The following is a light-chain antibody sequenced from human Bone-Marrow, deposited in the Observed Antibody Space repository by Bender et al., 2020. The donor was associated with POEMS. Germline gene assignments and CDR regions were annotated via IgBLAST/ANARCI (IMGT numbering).Light chain of an antibody. CDR3: QAWDSTSA. CDR2: QDT. V-gene: IGLV3-1*01. Sequence: SYELTQPPSVSVSPGQTASITCSGDKLGDKYTCWYQQKAGQSPLLVIYQDTKRPSGIPERFSASNSANTATLTISETQAMDEADYYCQAWDSTSAFGGGTKLTVL. CDR1: KLGDKY. J-gene: IGLJ2*01.